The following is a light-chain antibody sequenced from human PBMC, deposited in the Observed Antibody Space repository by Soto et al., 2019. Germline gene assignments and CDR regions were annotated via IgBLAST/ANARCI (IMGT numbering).Light chain of an antibody. Sequence: QSALTQLPSASGSPGQSVTISCTGTSSDVGGYNYVSWYQQHPDKAPKLMIYEVSKRPSGVPDRFSGSKSGNTASLTVSGLQTEDEADYYCSSYAGSNMVFGGGTKLTVL. J-gene: IGLJ2*01. CDR2: EVS. CDR3: SSYAGSNMV. V-gene: IGLV2-8*01. CDR1: SSDVGGYNY.